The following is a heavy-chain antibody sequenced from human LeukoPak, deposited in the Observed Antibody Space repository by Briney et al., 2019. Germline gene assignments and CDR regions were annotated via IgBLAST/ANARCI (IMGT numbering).Heavy chain of an antibody. CDR3: ARTEYSSSHRYYYYYMDV. V-gene: IGHV4-39*07. J-gene: IGHJ6*03. D-gene: IGHD6-6*01. Sequence: SETLSLTCTVSGGSISSSSYYWGWIRQPPGRGLEWIGSIYYSGSTYYNPSLKSRVTISVDTSKNQFSLKLSSVTAADTAVYYCARTEYSSSHRYYYYYMDVWGKGTTVTVSS. CDR1: GGSISSSSYY. CDR2: IYYSGST.